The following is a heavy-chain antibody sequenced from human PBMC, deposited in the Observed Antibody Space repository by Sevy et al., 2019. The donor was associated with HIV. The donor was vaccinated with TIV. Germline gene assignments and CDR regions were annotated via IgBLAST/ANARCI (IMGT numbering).Heavy chain of an antibody. CDR1: GFTFSSYV. V-gene: IGHV3-23*01. J-gene: IGHJ4*02. D-gene: IGHD6-19*01. CDR3: AKAGVQWLVNPYYFDY. Sequence: GGSLRLSCAASGFTFSSYVMSWVRQAPGKGLEWVSAISGSGGSTYYADSVKGRFTISRDNSKNTLYLQMNSLRAEDTAVYYCAKAGVQWLVNPYYFDYWGQGTLVTVSS. CDR2: ISGSGGST.